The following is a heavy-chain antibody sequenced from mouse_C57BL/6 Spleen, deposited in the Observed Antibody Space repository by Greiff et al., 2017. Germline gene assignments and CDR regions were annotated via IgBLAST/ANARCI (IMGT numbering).Heavy chain of an antibody. V-gene: IGHV5-4*01. J-gene: IGHJ2*01. CDR3: ARDRDMTYYFDY. CDR2: ISDGGSYT. CDR1: GFTFSSYA. Sequence: VMLVESGGGLVKPGGSLKLSCAASGFTFSSYAMSWVRQTPEKRLEWVATISDGGSYTYYPDNVKGRFTISRDNAKNNLYLQMSHLKSEDTAMYYCARDRDMTYYFDYWGQGTTLTVSS. D-gene: IGHD2-3*01.